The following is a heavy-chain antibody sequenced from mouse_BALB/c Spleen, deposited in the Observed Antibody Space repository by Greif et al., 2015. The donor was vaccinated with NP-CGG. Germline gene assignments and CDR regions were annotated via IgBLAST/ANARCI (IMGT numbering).Heavy chain of an antibody. Sequence: EVNLVESGGGLVKPGGSLKLSCAASGFTFSSYAMSWVRQTPEKRLEWVASISSGGSTYYPDSVKGRFTISRDNARNILYLQMSSLRSEDTAMYYCARGLLYYGYVPFAYWGQGTLVTVSA. CDR3: ARGLLYYGYVPFAY. D-gene: IGHD1-2*01. J-gene: IGHJ3*01. V-gene: IGHV5-6-5*01. CDR2: ISSGGST. CDR1: GFTFSSYA.